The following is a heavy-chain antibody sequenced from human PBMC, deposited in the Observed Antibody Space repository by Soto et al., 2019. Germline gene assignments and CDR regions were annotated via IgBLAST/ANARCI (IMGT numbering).Heavy chain of an antibody. CDR1: GGSISSYY. D-gene: IGHD6-13*01. Sequence: QVQLQESGPGLVKPSETLSLTCTVSGGSISSYYWSWIRQPPGKGLEWIGYIYYSGSTNYNPSLKSRVTISVDTSKNQFSLKLSSVTAADTAVYYCARVLTSPPKRYSSSWGYYFDYWGQGTLVTVSS. J-gene: IGHJ4*02. CDR3: ARVLTSPPKRYSSSWGYYFDY. CDR2: IYYSGST. V-gene: IGHV4-59*01.